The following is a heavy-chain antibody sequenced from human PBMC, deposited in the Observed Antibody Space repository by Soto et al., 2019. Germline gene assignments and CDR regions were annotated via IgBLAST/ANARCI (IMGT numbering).Heavy chain of an antibody. D-gene: IGHD6-19*01. CDR1: GFTFSSYA. CDR3: AKAGFSSGWSPSYFDY. Sequence: EVQLLESGGGLVQPGRSLRLSCAASGFTFSSYAMYWVRQAPGKGLEWVSAMSGTGGSTYYADSVKGRFTISRDNSKNTLYLQMNSLRVEDTAVFYCAKAGFSSGWSPSYFDYWGQGTLVTVSS. V-gene: IGHV3-23*01. CDR2: MSGTGGST. J-gene: IGHJ4*02.